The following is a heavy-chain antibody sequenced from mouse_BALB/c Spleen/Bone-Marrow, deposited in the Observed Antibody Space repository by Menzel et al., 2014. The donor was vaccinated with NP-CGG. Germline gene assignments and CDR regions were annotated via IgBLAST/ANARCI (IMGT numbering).Heavy chain of an antibody. J-gene: IGHJ4*01. CDR1: GYTFTSYW. Sequence: LQQSGSELVRPGASVKLSCKASGYTFTSYWMHWVKQRHGQGLEWIGNIYPGSGSTNYDEKFKSKGTLTVDTSSSIPDMHLSSLTSEDSAVYYCTRGYYPYYYAMDYWGQGTSVTVSS. V-gene: IGHV1S22*01. CDR2: IYPGSGST. D-gene: IGHD2-3*01. CDR3: TRGYYPYYYAMDY.